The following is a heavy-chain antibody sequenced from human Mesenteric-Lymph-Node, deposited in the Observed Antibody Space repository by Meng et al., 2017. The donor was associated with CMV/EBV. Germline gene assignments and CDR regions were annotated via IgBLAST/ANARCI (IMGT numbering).Heavy chain of an antibody. CDR2: INNDGSST. CDR3: ARDHSTGDLGY. Sequence: SCAAFGFTFSNYWMHWVRQAPGKGLVWVSRINNDGSSTSYADSVKGRFAISRDNAKNTLYLQINSLRAEDTAVYYCARDHSTGDLGYWGQGTLVTVSS. J-gene: IGHJ4*02. V-gene: IGHV3-74*01. D-gene: IGHD7-27*01. CDR1: GFTFSNYW.